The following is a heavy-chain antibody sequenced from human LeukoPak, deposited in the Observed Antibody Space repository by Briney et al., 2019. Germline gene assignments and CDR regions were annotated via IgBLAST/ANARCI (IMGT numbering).Heavy chain of an antibody. Sequence: ASVKVSCKASGYTFTSYDINWVRQATGQGREWMGWMNPNSGNTGYAQKFQGRVTMTRNTSISTAYTELSSLRSEDTAVYYCARARVWHGVDPWGQGTLVTVSS. V-gene: IGHV1-8*01. J-gene: IGHJ5*02. CDR3: ARARVWHGVDP. CDR1: GYTFTSYD. CDR2: MNPNSGNT. D-gene: IGHD3-16*01.